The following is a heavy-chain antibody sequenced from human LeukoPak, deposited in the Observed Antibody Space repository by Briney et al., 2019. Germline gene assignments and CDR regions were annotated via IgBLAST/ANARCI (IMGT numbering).Heavy chain of an antibody. V-gene: IGHV4-59*01. CDR1: GGSITSYY. CDR2: MYHSGTT. J-gene: IGHJ4*02. Sequence: KPSETLSLICTASGGSITSYYWTWIRQPPGKGLEWIGYMYHSGTTSNNPSLKSRVTISVDTSKNQFSLKLRSVTAADTAVYYCARGLGWGATIFDYWGQGALVTVSS. CDR3: ARGLGWGATIFDY. D-gene: IGHD1-26*01.